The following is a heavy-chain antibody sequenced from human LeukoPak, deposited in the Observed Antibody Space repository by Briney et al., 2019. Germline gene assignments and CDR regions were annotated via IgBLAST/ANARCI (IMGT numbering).Heavy chain of an antibody. CDR3: AKASGDGWYVFDY. D-gene: IGHD6-19*01. J-gene: IGHJ4*02. CDR2: ISWNSGSI. CDR1: GFTFDDYA. V-gene: IGHV3-9*01. Sequence: GGSLRLSCAASGFTFDDYAMHWARQAPGKGLEWVSGISWNSGSIGYADSVKGRFTISRDNAKNSLYLQMNSLRAEDTALYYCAKASGDGWYVFDYWGQGTVVTVSS.